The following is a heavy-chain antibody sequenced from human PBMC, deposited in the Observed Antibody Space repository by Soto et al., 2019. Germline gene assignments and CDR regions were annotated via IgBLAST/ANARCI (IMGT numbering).Heavy chain of an antibody. CDR2: IWYDGSNK. V-gene: IGHV3-33*01. CDR1: GFTFSSYG. J-gene: IGHJ6*03. Sequence: GGSLRLSCAASGFTFSSYGMHWVRQAPGKGLEWVAVIWYDGSNKYYADSVKGRFTISRDNSKNTLYLQMNSLRAEDTAVYYCARGSRSSSWYPYHYYYMDVWGKGTTVTVSS. CDR3: ARGSRSSSWYPYHYYYMDV. D-gene: IGHD6-13*01.